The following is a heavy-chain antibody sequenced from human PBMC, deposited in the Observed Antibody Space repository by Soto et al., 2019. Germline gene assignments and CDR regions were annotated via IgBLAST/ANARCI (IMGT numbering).Heavy chain of an antibody. J-gene: IGHJ5*02. CDR1: GYTFTSYG. D-gene: IGHD2-21*02. CDR2: ISAYNGNT. Sequence: ASVKVSCKASGYTFTSYGISWVRQAPGQGLEWMGWISAYNGNTNYAQKLQGRVTMTTDTSTSTAYMELSALRAEDTARYYCVRSKRRYCGNDCYMFDLWGQGTLVTVSS. V-gene: IGHV1-18*04. CDR3: VRSKRRYCGNDCYMFDL.